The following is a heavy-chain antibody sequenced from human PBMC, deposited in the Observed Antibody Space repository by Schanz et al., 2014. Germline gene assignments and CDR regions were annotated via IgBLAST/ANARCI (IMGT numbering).Heavy chain of an antibody. CDR2: ILLRSGHR. V-gene: IGHV3-9*02. D-gene: IGHD2-15*01. J-gene: IGHJ6*02. Sequence: VQLVSSFFFFFPPFLSLLLSSFFSFFPSSYYGMHWVRQVPGKGLEWVSGILLRSGHRDYANSVKDRFIISRDRSSLYLQMNSLRAEDTAFYYCVKDLAPGGADVWGQGTTVTVSS. CDR1: FFPSSYYG. CDR3: VKDLAPGGADV.